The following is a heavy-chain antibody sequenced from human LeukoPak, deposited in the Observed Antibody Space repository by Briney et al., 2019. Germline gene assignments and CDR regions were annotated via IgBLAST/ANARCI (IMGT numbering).Heavy chain of an antibody. D-gene: IGHD6-25*01. Sequence: GVSPRLSCVASGFTFSSYEMNWVRQAPGKGLEWLSYIGSSDSTTHYADSVKGRFTISRDNAKNSLYLQMNSLRVEDTAVYYCEREAPPNYSSGWVKMDVGGEGTTVTISS. CDR1: GFTFSSYE. CDR2: IGSSDSTT. CDR3: EREAPPNYSSGWVKMDV. V-gene: IGHV3-48*03. J-gene: IGHJ6*04.